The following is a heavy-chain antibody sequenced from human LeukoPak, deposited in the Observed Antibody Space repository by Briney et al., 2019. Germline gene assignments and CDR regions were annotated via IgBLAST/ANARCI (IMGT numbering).Heavy chain of an antibody. D-gene: IGHD3-10*01. CDR1: GYTFTSYY. CDR2: INPSGGST. V-gene: IGHV1-46*01. CDR3: ARDRGEGYYFDY. J-gene: IGHJ4*02. Sequence: GASVKVSCKASGYTFTSYYMHWVRQAPGQGLEWMGGINPSGGSTSYAQKFQGRLTTTRDTSTSTVYMELSSLRSEDTAVYYCARDRGEGYYFDYWGQGTLVTVSS.